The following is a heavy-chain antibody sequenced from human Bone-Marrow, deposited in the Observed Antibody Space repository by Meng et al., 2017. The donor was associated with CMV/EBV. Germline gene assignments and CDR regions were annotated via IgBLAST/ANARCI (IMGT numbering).Heavy chain of an antibody. Sequence: ASVKVSCKASGYTFTDYYMHWVRQAPGQGLEWMGWINPNSGDTNYAQKFRGRVTMTRHTSISTAYMELSSLRSDDTAVYYCARPHDYDFWSGYSPWYFDYWGQGTLVTVSS. CDR3: ARPHDYDFWSGYSPWYFDY. J-gene: IGHJ4*02. D-gene: IGHD3-3*01. CDR2: INPNSGDT. V-gene: IGHV1-2*02. CDR1: GYTFTDYY.